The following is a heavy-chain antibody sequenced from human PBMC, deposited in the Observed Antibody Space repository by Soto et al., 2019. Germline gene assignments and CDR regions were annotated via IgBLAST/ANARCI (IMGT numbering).Heavy chain of an antibody. J-gene: IGHJ6*02. CDR2: IIPLFRTV. CDR1: GDIFSNYA. Sequence: QVQLLQSGAEVKKPGSSVNVSCKTSGDIFSNYAITWVRQAPGQGLEWMGGIIPLFRTVNSAQTFQGRLTISSDESTSTAYMQLRSLRSEDTAVYYCVPLQPSTIVGRPGVDAWGQGTTVTVSS. CDR3: VPLQPSTIVGRPGVDA. D-gene: IGHD6-6*01. V-gene: IGHV1-69*01.